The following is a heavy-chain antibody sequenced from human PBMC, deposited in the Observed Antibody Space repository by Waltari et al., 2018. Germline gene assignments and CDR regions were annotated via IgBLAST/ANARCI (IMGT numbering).Heavy chain of an antibody. D-gene: IGHD6-13*01. CDR1: GYSISSGYY. CDR3: ARGYSSSWYVDP. CDR2: IYHSGST. V-gene: IGHV4-38-2*01. Sequence: QVQLQESGPGLVKPSETLSLTCAVSGYSISSGYYWGWPRQPPGKGLEWIGSIYHSGSTYYNPSLKSRVTISVDTSKNQFSLKLSSVTAADTAVYYCARGYSSSWYVDPWGQGTLVTVSS. J-gene: IGHJ5*02.